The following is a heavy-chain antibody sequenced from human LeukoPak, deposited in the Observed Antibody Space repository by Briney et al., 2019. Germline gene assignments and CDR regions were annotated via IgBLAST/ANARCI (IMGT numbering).Heavy chain of an antibody. Sequence: PGRSLRLSCAASGFTFSSYAMHWVRQAPGKGLEWVAVISYDGSDKYYADSVKGRFTISRDNSKNTLYLQMNSLRAEDTAVYYCARVDGPWDYYDSSGYLTNGVNDAFDIWGQGTMVTVSS. CDR2: ISYDGSDK. CDR1: GFTFSSYA. D-gene: IGHD3-22*01. V-gene: IGHV3-30-3*01. J-gene: IGHJ3*02. CDR3: ARVDGPWDYYDSSGYLTNGVNDAFDI.